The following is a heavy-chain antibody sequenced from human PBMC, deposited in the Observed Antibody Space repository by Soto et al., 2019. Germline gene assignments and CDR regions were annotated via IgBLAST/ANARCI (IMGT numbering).Heavy chain of an antibody. CDR3: ARRVVVPAALQEVFDY. Sequence: SETLSLTCTVSGGSISSSSYYWGWIRQPPGKGLEWIGSIYYSGSTYYNPSLKSRVTISVDTSKNQFSLKLSSVTAADTAVYYCARRVVVPAALQEVFDYWGQGTLVTVSS. J-gene: IGHJ4*02. D-gene: IGHD2-2*01. CDR1: GGSISSSSYY. V-gene: IGHV4-39*01. CDR2: IYYSGST.